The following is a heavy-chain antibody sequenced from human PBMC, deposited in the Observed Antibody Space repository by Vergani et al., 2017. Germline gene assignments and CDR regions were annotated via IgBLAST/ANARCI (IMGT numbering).Heavy chain of an antibody. V-gene: IGHV4-39*01. D-gene: IGHD1-14*01. CDR1: GDSITSRLDY. Sequence: QLQLQESGPGLVKPSETLSLTCSVSGDSITSRLDYWGWIRQTPGKGLEWIGSMYHSGTTYYNPSLKCRATLSVDTSKNQISLQVTSVTAADTAVYYCARHQIGRYTEYWGQGILVTVSS. CDR3: ARHQIGRYTEY. J-gene: IGHJ4*02. CDR2: MYHSGTT.